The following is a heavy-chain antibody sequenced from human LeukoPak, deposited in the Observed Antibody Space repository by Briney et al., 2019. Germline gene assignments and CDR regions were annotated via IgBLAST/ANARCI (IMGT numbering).Heavy chain of an antibody. D-gene: IGHD3-9*01. Sequence: QAGGSLRLSCAASGFTFSGSAMHWVRQASGKGLEWVGRFRSKANSYATAYAASVKGRFTISRDDSKNTAYLQMNSLKTEDTAVYYCTSRYFDWFRYMDVWGKGTTLTVSS. CDR1: GFTFSGSA. CDR2: FRSKANSYAT. CDR3: TSRYFDWFRYMDV. J-gene: IGHJ6*03. V-gene: IGHV3-73*01.